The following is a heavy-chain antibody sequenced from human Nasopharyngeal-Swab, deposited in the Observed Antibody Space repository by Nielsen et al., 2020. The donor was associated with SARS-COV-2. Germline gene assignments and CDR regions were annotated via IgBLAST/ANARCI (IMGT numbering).Heavy chain of an antibody. CDR2: ISAYNGNT. J-gene: IGHJ4*02. CDR3: ARYLSYYGSGSPSY. V-gene: IGHV1-18*04. Sequence: ASVKVSCKASGYTFTSYGISWVRQAPGQGLEWMGWISAYNGNTNYAQKLQGTVTMTTDTSTSTAYMELRSLRSDDTAVYYCARYLSYYGSGSPSYWGQGTLVTVSS. D-gene: IGHD3-10*01. CDR1: GYTFTSYG.